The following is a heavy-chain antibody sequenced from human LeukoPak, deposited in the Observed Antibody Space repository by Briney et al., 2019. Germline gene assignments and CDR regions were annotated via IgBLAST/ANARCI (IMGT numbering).Heavy chain of an antibody. CDR2: ISAYNGNT. D-gene: IGHD3-3*01. CDR3: AREFTIFGVVIGWFDP. V-gene: IGHV1-18*01. J-gene: IGHJ5*02. CDR1: GYTFTSYG. Sequence: ASVKVSCKASGYTFTSYGISWVRQAPGQGLEWMGWISAYNGNTNYARKLQGRVTMTTDTSTSTAYMELRSLRSDDTAVYYCAREFTIFGVVIGWFDPWGQGTLVTVSS.